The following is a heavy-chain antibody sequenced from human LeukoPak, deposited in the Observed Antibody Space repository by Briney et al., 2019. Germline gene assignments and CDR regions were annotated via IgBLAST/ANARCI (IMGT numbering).Heavy chain of an antibody. J-gene: IGHJ4*02. CDR2: IIPIIGTA. CDR3: ARGRLTMVVNHAFDY. CDR1: GGTFSSYA. D-gene: IGHD4-23*01. V-gene: IGHV1-69*05. Sequence: EASVKVSCKASGGTFSSYAISWVRQAPGQGLEWMGRIIPIIGTANYAQKFQGRVTITTDESTSTAYMELSSLRSEDTAVYYCARGRLTMVVNHAFDYWGQGTLVTVSS.